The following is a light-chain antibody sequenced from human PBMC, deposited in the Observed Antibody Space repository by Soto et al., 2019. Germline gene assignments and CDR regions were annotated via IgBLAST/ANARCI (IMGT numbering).Light chain of an antibody. CDR3: QQYNTYST. J-gene: IGKJ5*01. CDR2: DAS. Sequence: DIQMTQSPSSLSASVGDRVTVTCRASQSISTYLYWYQQKPGKAPKLLIYDASSLESGVPSRFSGSGSGTEFTLTISSLQPDDFATYYCQQYNTYSTFGQGTRLEIK. CDR1: QSISTY. V-gene: IGKV1-5*01.